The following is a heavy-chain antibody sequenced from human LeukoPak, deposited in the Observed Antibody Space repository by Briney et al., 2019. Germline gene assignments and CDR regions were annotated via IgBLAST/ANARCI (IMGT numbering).Heavy chain of an antibody. Sequence: GGSLRLSCAVSGFTFSSYWMSWVRQAPGKGLEWVANIKQDGSEKYYVDSVKGRFTISRDNAKNSLYLQMNSLRAEDTAVYYCARQDYGDYDDWGQGTLVTVSS. CDR3: ARQDYGDYDD. D-gene: IGHD4-17*01. J-gene: IGHJ4*02. CDR2: IKQDGSEK. V-gene: IGHV3-7*01. CDR1: GFTFSSYW.